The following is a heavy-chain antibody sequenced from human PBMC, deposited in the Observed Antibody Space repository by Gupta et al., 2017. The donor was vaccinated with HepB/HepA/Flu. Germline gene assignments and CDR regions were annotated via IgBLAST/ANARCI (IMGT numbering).Heavy chain of an antibody. CDR3: ARGGSTRTLGY. Sequence: VSCKASGYTFTSYGSSWVRQAPGQGLEWMGWISAYNGNTNYAQKFQGRVTITTDTSKRTAYMELRSLRSDDTALYYCARGGSTRTLGYWGQGTLVTVSS. CDR1: GYTFTSYG. CDR2: ISAYNGNT. D-gene: IGHD5/OR15-5a*01. J-gene: IGHJ4*02. V-gene: IGHV1-18*01.